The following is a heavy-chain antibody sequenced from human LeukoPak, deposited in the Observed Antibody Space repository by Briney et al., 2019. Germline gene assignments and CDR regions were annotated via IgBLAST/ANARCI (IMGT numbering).Heavy chain of an antibody. CDR3: AKDNRRHYTSGPNPDSLH. J-gene: IGHJ4*02. Sequence: GRSLRLTCAGSGFIFNNYAMHWVRQPPGKGLEWVSGISWNSGSIDYADSVKGRFTISRDNAKNSLYLQMNSLRVEDTAFYYCAKDNRRHYTSGPNPDSLHWGQGALVTVSS. CDR1: GFIFNNYA. V-gene: IGHV3-9*01. CDR2: ISWNSGSI. D-gene: IGHD6-19*01.